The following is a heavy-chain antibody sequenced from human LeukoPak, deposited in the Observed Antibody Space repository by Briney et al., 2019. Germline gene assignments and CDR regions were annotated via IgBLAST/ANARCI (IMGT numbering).Heavy chain of an antibody. CDR3: ARDPEMATSDAFDI. J-gene: IGHJ3*02. CDR2: IYYSGST. D-gene: IGHD5-24*01. V-gene: IGHV4-59*12. Sequence: PSETLSLTCTVSGGSISSYYWSWIRQPPGKGLEWIGYIYYSGSTNYNPSLKSRVTISVDTPKNKFSLKLSSVTAADTAVYYCARDPEMATSDAFDIWGQGTMVTVSS. CDR1: GGSISSYY.